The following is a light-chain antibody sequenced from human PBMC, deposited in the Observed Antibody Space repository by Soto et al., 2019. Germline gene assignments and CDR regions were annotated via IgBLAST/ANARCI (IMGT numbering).Light chain of an antibody. CDR3: QQYSSYTWT. Sequence: DIPMTQSPSTLSASVGDRVTITCRASQSISSWLAWYQQKPGKAPKLLIYDASSLESGVPSRFSGSGSGTEFTLTISSLQPDDFATYYCQQYSSYTWTFGQGTKVEI. V-gene: IGKV1-5*01. J-gene: IGKJ1*01. CDR2: DAS. CDR1: QSISSW.